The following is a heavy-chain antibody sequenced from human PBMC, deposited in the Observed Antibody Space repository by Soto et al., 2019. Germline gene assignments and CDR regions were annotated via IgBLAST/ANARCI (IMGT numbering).Heavy chain of an antibody. CDR3: VKDALTTVAYYFDY. V-gene: IGHV3-9*01. D-gene: IGHD4-17*01. Sequence: SLILSCEVSEFRFDDCGMHWVRQAPGKGLEWIAGISRDSRSISYGASMKGRFTISRDNAKNSLYLQLNSLRADDTAFYYCVKDALTTVAYYFDYWGQGALVTVSS. CDR1: EFRFDDCG. J-gene: IGHJ4*02. CDR2: ISRDSRSI.